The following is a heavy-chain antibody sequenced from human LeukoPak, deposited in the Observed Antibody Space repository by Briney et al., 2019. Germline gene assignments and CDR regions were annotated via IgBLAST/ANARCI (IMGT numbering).Heavy chain of an antibody. V-gene: IGHV4-59*01. D-gene: IGHD2-8*02. CDR3: ARVFSGLDY. CDR2: IYYSGST. CDR1: GGSISNYY. J-gene: IGHJ4*02. Sequence: SETLSLTCTVSGGSISNYYWAWIRQPPGKGLELIGYIYYSGSTNYNPSLKSRVTISVDTSKNQFSLKLTSVTAADTAVYYCARVFSGLDYWGQGTLVTVSS.